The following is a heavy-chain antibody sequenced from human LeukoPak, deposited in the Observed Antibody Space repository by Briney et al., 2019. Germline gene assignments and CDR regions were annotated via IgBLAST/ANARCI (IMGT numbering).Heavy chain of an antibody. J-gene: IGHJ4*02. CDR1: GGSFSGYY. V-gene: IGHV4-34*01. Sequence: TSETLSLTCAAYGGSFSGYYWSWIRQPPGKGLEWIGEINHSGSTNYNPSLKSRVTISVDTSKNQFSLKLSSVTAADTAVYYCARPTVGDYWGQGTLVTVSS. CDR2: INHSGST. CDR3: ARPTVGDY. D-gene: IGHD4-17*01.